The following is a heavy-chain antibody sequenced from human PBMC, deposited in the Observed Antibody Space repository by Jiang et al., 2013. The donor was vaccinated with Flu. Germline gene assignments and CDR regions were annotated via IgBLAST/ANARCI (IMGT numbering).Heavy chain of an antibody. Sequence: PGLVKPSQTLSLTCSVSGGSINSVGYYWSWIRQHPGKGLEWIGYIYYSGKSYSNPPLQSRAIITLDTSKNHFSLTLNSVTAADTAVYYCARGGRGAVDIWGQGTMVTVSS. CDR1: GGSINSVGYY. V-gene: IGHV4-31*03. CDR3: ARGGRGAVDI. CDR2: IYYSGKS. J-gene: IGHJ3*02. D-gene: IGHD5-24*01.